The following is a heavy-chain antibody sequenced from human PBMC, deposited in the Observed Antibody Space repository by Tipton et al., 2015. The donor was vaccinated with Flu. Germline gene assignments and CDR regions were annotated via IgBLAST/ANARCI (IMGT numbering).Heavy chain of an antibody. CDR3: ARDGMVRGDY. V-gene: IGHV1-8*02. CDR2: MNPNSGNT. Sequence: QSGPEVKKPGASVKVSCKASGYTFTGYYMHWVRQAPGQGLEWMGWMNPNSGNTGYAQKFQGRVTMTRNTSISTAYMELSSLRSEDTAVYYCARDGMVRGDYWGQGTLVTVSS. D-gene: IGHD3-10*01. J-gene: IGHJ4*02. CDR1: GYTFTGYY.